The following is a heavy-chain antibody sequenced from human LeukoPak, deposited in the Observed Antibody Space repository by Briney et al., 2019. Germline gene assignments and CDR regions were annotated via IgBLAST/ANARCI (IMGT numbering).Heavy chain of an antibody. CDR3: AKGQSASSTFDS. CDR1: GFTFSSHA. J-gene: IGHJ4*02. Sequence: GGSLRLSCAASGFTFSSHAMSWVRQAPGKGLEWISLIRGSSDVIEYADSVRGRFTISRDNSKNTVPLQMNNLGAEDTAVYYCAKGQSASSTFDSWGQGTLVTVSS. V-gene: IGHV3-23*01. CDR2: IRGSSDVI.